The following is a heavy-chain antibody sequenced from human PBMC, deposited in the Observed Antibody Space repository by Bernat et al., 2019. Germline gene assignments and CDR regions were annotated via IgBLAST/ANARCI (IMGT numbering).Heavy chain of an antibody. D-gene: IGHD3-22*01. CDR1: RFTFSDYF. CDR3: AKGDYYDSGAYPNGAFDS. J-gene: IGHJ4*02. V-gene: IGHV3-23*01. CDR2: INNDGART. Sequence: EVQVLESGGGLVQPGGSLRLSCAASRFTFSDYFMSWIRQAPGKGLEWDSGINNDGARTYYADSVKGRFTISRDNSRDTLYLQMNSLRVEDTAVYYCAKGDYYDSGAYPNGAFDSWGQGTLVTVSS.